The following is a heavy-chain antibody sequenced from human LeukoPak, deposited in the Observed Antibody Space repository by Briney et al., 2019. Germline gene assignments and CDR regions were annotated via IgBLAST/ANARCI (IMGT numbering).Heavy chain of an antibody. CDR1: GFTFSSYG. CDR2: IWYDGSNK. J-gene: IGHJ6*02. V-gene: IGHV3-33*01. CDR3: ARDDTALYYYYYYGMDV. D-gene: IGHD2-21*02. Sequence: GGSLRLSCAASGFTFSSYGMHRVRQAPGKGLEWVAVIWYDGSNKYYADSVKGRFTISRDNSKNTLYLQMNSLRAEDTAVYYCARDDTALYYYYYYGMDVWGQGTTVTVSS.